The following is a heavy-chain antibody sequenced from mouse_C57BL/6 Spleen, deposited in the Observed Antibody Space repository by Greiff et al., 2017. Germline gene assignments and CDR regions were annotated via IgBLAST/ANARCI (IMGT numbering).Heavy chain of an antibody. CDR1: GYTFTSYW. Sequence: VQLQQPGTELVKPGASVKLSCKASGYTFTSYWMHWVKQRPGQGLEWIGNINPSNGGTNYNEKFKSKATLTVDKSSSTAYMQLSSLTSEDSAVYYCARSGYYGYDWVDYWGQGTSVTVSS. CDR2: INPSNGGT. CDR3: ARSGYYGYDWVDY. J-gene: IGHJ4*01. D-gene: IGHD2-2*01. V-gene: IGHV1-53*01.